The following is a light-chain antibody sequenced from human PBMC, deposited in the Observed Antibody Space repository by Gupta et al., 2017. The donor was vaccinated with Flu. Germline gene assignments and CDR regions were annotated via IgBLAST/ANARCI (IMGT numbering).Light chain of an antibody. V-gene: IGKV3-20*01. CDR2: AAS. CDR3: QQSGSSSFA. Sequence: GILSLSPGERATLSCRASQSVSSSYLAWYQQKPGQAPRLLIYAASNRAAGLPDRFSGSGSGADFTLTISILEPEDFAVYYCQQSGSSSFAFGHGTKVDIK. CDR1: QSVSSSY. J-gene: IGKJ3*01.